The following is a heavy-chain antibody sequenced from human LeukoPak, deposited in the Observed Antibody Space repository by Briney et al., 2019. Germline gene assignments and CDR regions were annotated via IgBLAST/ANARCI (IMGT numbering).Heavy chain of an antibody. CDR1: GLTFSNSA. CDR2: VSTSGGT. J-gene: IGHJ4*02. CDR3: AKGGKWPRFGPEY. Sequence: PGGSLRLSCAASGLTFSNSAMNWVRQAPGKGLERVSSVSTSGGTYYADSVKGRFTISRDNSKNTVHLQMNSLRAEDTAVYYCAKGGKWPRFGPEYWGQGTLVTVSS. D-gene: IGHD5-12*01. V-gene: IGHV3-23*01.